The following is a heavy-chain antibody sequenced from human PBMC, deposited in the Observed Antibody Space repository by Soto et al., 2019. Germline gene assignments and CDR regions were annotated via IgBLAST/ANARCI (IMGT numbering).Heavy chain of an antibody. Sequence: QVQLVQSGTEVKKPGASVKVSCKASGYTFNNYGFSWVRRAPGQGLEWMGGIGTHNGDTTYAQSFQGRVTMTTDPSTTTSYMELRSLTFDDTAVYFCARDWRGAEGFDPWGLGTLVIVSS. CDR1: GYTFNNYG. V-gene: IGHV1-18*01. J-gene: IGHJ5*02. CDR2: IGTHNGDT. CDR3: ARDWRGAEGFDP. D-gene: IGHD3-3*01.